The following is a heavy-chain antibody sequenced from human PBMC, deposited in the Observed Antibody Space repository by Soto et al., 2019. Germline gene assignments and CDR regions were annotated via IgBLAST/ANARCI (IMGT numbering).Heavy chain of an antibody. CDR1: GDSVSSNSAA. CDR3: ARGPSNGWFFYNWFDS. V-gene: IGHV6-1*01. J-gene: IGHJ5*01. D-gene: IGHD6-19*01. CDR2: TYYRSKWYN. Sequence: SQTLSLTCAISGDSVSSNSAAWNWIRQSPSRGLEWLGRTYYRSKWYNDYVVSVKSRITINPDTSKNQFSLQLNSVTPEDTAVYYCARGPSNGWFFYNWFDSWGQGTLVTVSS.